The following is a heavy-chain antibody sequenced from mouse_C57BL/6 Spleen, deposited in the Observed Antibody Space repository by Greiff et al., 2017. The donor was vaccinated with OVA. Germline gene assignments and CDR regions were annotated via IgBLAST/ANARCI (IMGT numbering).Heavy chain of an antibody. CDR3: ATDGYYLDY. D-gene: IGHD2-3*01. Sequence: EVQLQQSGPELVKPGASVKISCKASGYSFTGYYMNWVKQSPEKSLEWIGEINPSTGGTTYNQKFKAKATLTVDKSSSTAYMQLKSLTSEDSAVYYCATDGYYLDYWGQGTSVTVSS. J-gene: IGHJ4*01. V-gene: IGHV1-42*01. CDR2: INPSTGGT. CDR1: GYSFTGYY.